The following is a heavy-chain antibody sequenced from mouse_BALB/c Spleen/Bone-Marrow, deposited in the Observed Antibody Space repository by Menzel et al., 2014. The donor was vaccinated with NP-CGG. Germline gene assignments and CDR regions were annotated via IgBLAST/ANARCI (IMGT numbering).Heavy chain of an antibody. CDR3: AREDYGNSWFAY. D-gene: IGHD2-1*01. V-gene: IGHV1-80*01. CDR2: IYPGDDDT. Sequence: VQLQQSGAELVRPGSSVKISCKASGYAISGYWMNWGKQRPEQGLEWIGQIYPGDDDTIYNGKFKGKATLTADKSSNTAYMQLSSLTSEDSAVYLCAREDYGNSWFAYWGQGTLVTVSA. J-gene: IGHJ3*01. CDR1: GYAISGYW.